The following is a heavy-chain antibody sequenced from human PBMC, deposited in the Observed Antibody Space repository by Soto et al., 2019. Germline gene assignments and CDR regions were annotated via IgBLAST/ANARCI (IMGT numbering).Heavy chain of an antibody. D-gene: IGHD7-27*01. J-gene: IGHJ6*02. V-gene: IGHV3-23*01. CDR2: ISGSGGST. Sequence: GGSLSLSCAASGFTFSSYAMSWVRQAPGKGLEWVSAISGSGGSTYYADSVKGRFTISRDNSKNTLYLQMNSLRAEDTAVYYCAKGTGELHYYYYGMDVWGQGTTVTVSS. CDR1: GFTFSSYA. CDR3: AKGTGELHYYYYGMDV.